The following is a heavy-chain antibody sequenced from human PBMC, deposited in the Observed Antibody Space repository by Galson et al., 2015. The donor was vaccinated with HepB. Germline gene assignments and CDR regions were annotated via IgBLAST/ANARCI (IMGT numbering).Heavy chain of an antibody. V-gene: IGHV3-30*18. D-gene: IGHD3-3*01. CDR3: AKCRSGDLSYYYYGLDV. CDR2: ISYDGRNR. J-gene: IGHJ6*02. CDR1: GFTLSNYG. Sequence: SLRLSCASSGFTLSNYGMHWVRQAPGKGLEWVAVISYDGRNRYYSDSVKGRFTISRDNSENTLYLLMNSLRAEDTALYYCAKCRSGDLSYYYYGLDVWGQGATVTVSS.